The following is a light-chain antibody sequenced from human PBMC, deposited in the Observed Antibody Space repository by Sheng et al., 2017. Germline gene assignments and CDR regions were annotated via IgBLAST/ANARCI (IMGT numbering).Light chain of an antibody. CDR3: QQSYSAPYT. CDR1: QGIRSY. V-gene: IGKV1-39*01. J-gene: IGKJ2*01. CDR2: SAS. Sequence: DIQMTQSPSSMSASVGDRVTITCRASQGIRSYLNWYQQKAGKAPQLLIYSASNLESGVPSRFSGSGSGTDFTLTFNSLQPEDFATYYCQQSYSAPYTFGQGTKLEIK.